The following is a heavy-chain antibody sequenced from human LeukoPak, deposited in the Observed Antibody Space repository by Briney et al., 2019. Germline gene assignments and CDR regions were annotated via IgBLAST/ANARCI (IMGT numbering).Heavy chain of an antibody. CDR1: GGSFSGYY. V-gene: IGHV4-34*01. CDR2: INHRGTT. Sequence: PSKTLSLTCAVSGGSFSGYYWSWIRQPPGKGLEWIGEINHRGTTNYHPSLKSRVTISVDTSKNQFSLKLSSVTAADTAVYYCARGFYGGNSCDYWGQGTLVTVSS. D-gene: IGHD4-23*01. J-gene: IGHJ4*02. CDR3: ARGFYGGNSCDY.